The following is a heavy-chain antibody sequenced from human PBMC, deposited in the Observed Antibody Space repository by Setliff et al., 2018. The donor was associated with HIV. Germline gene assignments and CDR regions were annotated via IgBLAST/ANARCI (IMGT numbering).Heavy chain of an antibody. Sequence: ASVKVSCKASGYTFTTYGISWVRQAPGHGLEWMGWISPNFGHTNYAQNFLGRVTMTIDTSTSRAYMELRSLRSDDTAVYYCARGHVGITPFDIWGQGTMVTVSS. D-gene: IGHD7-27*01. CDR2: ISPNFGHT. CDR3: ARGHVGITPFDI. CDR1: GYTFTTYG. V-gene: IGHV1-18*01. J-gene: IGHJ3*02.